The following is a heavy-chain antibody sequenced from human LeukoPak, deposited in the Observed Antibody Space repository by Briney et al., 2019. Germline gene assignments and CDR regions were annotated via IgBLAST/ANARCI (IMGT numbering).Heavy chain of an antibody. CDR2: IYHSGST. D-gene: IGHD3-10*01. V-gene: IGHV4-30-2*01. CDR1: GGSISSGGYS. J-gene: IGHJ4*02. CDR3: ARANLGYYYGSGRLGYFDY. Sequence: PSETLSLTCAVSGGSISSGGYSWSWIRQPPGKGLEWIGYIYHSGSTYYNPSLKSRVTISVDRSKNQFSLKLSSVTAADTAVYYCARANLGYYYGSGRLGYFDYWGQGTLVTVSS.